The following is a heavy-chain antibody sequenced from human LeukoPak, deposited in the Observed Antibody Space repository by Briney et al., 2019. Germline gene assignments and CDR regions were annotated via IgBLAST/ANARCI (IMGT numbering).Heavy chain of an antibody. CDR2: IYYSGST. CDR1: GGSISSSRYF. CDR3: ARQGGLKYGGYEKRFDY. Sequence: PSETLSLTCTVSGGSISSSRYFWGWIRQPPGKGLEWIGSIYYSGSTYYNPSLESRVTISVDTSKNQFSLKLNSVTAADTALYYCARQGGLKYGGYEKRFDYWGQGTLVTVSS. D-gene: IGHD5-12*01. V-gene: IGHV4-39*01. J-gene: IGHJ4*02.